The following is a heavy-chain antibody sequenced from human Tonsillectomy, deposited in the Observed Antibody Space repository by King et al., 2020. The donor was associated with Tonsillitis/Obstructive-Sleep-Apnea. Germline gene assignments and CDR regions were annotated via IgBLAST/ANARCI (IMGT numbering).Heavy chain of an antibody. Sequence: VQLVESGGGLVQPGGSLRLSCAASGFTFSSYAMSWVRQAPGKGLEWVSAISGSGGSTYYEESVKGRFTISRDNSKNTLYLQMNSLRAEDTAVYYCAKDEELLQGSDYWGQGTLVTVSS. CDR2: ISGSGGST. CDR1: GFTFSSYA. J-gene: IGHJ4*02. CDR3: AKDEELLQGSDY. D-gene: IGHD2-15*01. V-gene: IGHV3-23*04.